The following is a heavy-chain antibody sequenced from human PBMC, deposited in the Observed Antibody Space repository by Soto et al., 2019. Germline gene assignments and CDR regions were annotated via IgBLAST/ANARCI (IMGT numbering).Heavy chain of an antibody. CDR3: TRVAGYCSGGSCYFDY. V-gene: IGHV3-49*03. CDR2: IRSKAYGGTT. Sequence: GGSLRLSCTASGFTFGDYAMSWFRQAPGKGLEWVGFIRSKAYGGTTEYAASVKGRFTISRDDSKSIAYLQMNSLKTEDTAVYYCTRVAGYCSGGSCYFDYWGQGTLVTVSS. CDR1: GFTFGDYA. D-gene: IGHD2-15*01. J-gene: IGHJ4*02.